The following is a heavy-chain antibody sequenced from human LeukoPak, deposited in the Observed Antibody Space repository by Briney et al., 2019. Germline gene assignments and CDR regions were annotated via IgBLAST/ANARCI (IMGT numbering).Heavy chain of an antibody. Sequence: PSETLSLTCTVSGGSIGSYYWSWIRQPAGKGLEWIGRIYTSGGTVYNPSLKSRVTMSVDTSKNQFSLKLSSVTAADTAVYYCARDLGGMTKNAFDMWGQGTMVTVSS. J-gene: IGHJ3*02. CDR2: IYTSGGT. V-gene: IGHV4-4*07. CDR3: ARDLGGMTKNAFDM. CDR1: GGSIGSYY. D-gene: IGHD2-15*01.